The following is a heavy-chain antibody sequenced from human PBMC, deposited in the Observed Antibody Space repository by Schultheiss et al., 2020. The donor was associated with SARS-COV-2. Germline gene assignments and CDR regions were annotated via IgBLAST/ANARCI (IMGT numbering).Heavy chain of an antibody. CDR3: ARRRYDSSGLYAFDI. CDR1: GGSLSSNAYY. CDR2: IYYSGST. J-gene: IGHJ3*02. D-gene: IGHD3-22*01. Sequence: SETLSLTCTVSGGSLSSNAYYWGWIRQPPGKGLEWIGSIYYSGSTYYNPSLKSRVTISVDTSKNQFSLKLSSVTAADTAVYYCARRRYDSSGLYAFDIWGQGTMVTVSS. V-gene: IGHV4-39*01.